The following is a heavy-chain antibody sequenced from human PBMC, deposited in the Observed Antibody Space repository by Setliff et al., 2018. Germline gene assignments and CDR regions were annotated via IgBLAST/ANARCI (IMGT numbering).Heavy chain of an antibody. CDR3: AKGSASGGVYYYMDV. J-gene: IGHJ6*03. D-gene: IGHD2-8*02. Sequence: GGSLRLSCAASGFTFSRYGMHWVRQPPGKGLEWVAVIYYDGSNTHYADSVKGRFTISRDNSKNTLYLQMNSLRAEDTALYYCAKGSASGGVYYYMDVWGKGTTVTVSS. CDR1: GFTFSRYG. CDR2: IYYDGSNT. V-gene: IGHV3-30*19.